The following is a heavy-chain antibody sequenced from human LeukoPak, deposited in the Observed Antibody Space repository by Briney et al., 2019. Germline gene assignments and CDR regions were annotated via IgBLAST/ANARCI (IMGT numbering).Heavy chain of an antibody. Sequence: SETLSLTCSVSGGLITTSIHYWAWIRQPPGKGLERIASIYYNGITYYNASLERRVPMSVASSTNQFSLRLRSVSAADTSVYYCARQPTVKRGAVASNFDYWGRGTLVTVSS. CDR1: GGLITTSIHY. J-gene: IGHJ4*02. D-gene: IGHD6-19*01. CDR2: IYYNGIT. V-gene: IGHV4-39*01. CDR3: ARQPTVKRGAVASNFDY.